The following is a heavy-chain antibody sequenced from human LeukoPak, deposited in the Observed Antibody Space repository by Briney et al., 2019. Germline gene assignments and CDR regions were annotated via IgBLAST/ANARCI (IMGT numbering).Heavy chain of an antibody. J-gene: IGHJ4*02. CDR2: MNPNSGNT. CDR3: ASRGATMVRGVITYFDC. V-gene: IGHV1-8*01. CDR1: GYTFTSYD. D-gene: IGHD3-10*01. Sequence: ASVKVSCKASGYTFTSYDINWVRQATGQGLEWMGWMNPNSGNTGYAQKFQGRVTMTRNTSISTAYMELSSLRSEDTAVYYCASRGATMVRGVITYFDCWGQGTLVTVSS.